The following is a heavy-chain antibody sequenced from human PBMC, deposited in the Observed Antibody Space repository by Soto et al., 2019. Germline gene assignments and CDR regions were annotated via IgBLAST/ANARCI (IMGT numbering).Heavy chain of an antibody. V-gene: IGHV3-23*01. Sequence: EAQLLESGGGSVQPGGSLRLSCAASGFTFSSHGMSWIRQAPGKGLEWISGLSRGGGSTYYVDSVKGRFTIPRDNAKNTRDSIMKSLRFEDTALYYCARDGQYRTDGFDIWGEGTMVTVSS. CDR3: ARDGQYRTDGFDI. D-gene: IGHD5-12*01. J-gene: IGHJ3*02. CDR2: LSRGGGST. CDR1: GFTFSSHG.